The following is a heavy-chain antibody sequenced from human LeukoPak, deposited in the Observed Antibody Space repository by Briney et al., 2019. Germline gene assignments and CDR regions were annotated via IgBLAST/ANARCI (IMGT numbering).Heavy chain of an antibody. Sequence: SETLSLTCTASGGSISSGSYHWGWIRQPPGKGLEWIGSIYYSGTTYYNPSLKSRVTISVDTSKNQFSLKLSSVTAADTALYYCARLIYFYYYMDVWGKGTTVTVSS. CDR2: IYYSGTT. J-gene: IGHJ6*03. V-gene: IGHV4-39*01. CDR1: GGSISSGSYH. CDR3: ARLIYFYYYMDV.